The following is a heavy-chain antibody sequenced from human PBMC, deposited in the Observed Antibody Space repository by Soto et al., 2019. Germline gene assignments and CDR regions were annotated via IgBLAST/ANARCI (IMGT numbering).Heavy chain of an antibody. D-gene: IGHD6-19*01. Sequence: ASVKVSCKASGYTFTSSGISWVRQAPGQGPEWMGWISTYNGNTNYAQDLQGRVTMTTDTSTSTAYMELRGLRSDDTAVYYCARTVAGYFDYWGQGTLVTVSS. CDR1: GYTFTSSG. V-gene: IGHV1-18*01. CDR2: ISTYNGNT. J-gene: IGHJ4*02. CDR3: ARTVAGYFDY.